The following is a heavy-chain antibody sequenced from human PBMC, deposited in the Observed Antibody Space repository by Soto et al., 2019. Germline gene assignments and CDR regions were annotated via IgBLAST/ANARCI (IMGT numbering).Heavy chain of an antibody. CDR1: GYSFTSYW. V-gene: IGHV5-51*01. J-gene: IGHJ4*02. Sequence: RGESLKISCKGSGYSFTSYWIGWVRQMPGKGLEWMGIIYPGDSDTRYSPSFQGQVTISADKSISTAYLQWSSLKASDTALYYCARPRIAAAGMVYFDYWGQGTLVTVSS. D-gene: IGHD6-13*01. CDR2: IYPGDSDT. CDR3: ARPRIAAAGMVYFDY.